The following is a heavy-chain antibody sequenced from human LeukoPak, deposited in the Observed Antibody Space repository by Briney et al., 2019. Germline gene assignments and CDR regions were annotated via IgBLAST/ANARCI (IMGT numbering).Heavy chain of an antibody. Sequence: SETLSLTCVVSGYSISSGYYWDWLRQPPGKGLEWIGSFYHSGSTYYNPSLKSRVTISVDTSKDQFSLKLYSVTAADTAVYYCARSTVITRYYFDYWGQGTLVSVSS. CDR2: FYHSGST. J-gene: IGHJ4*02. CDR3: ARSTVITRYYFDY. D-gene: IGHD4-17*01. V-gene: IGHV4-38-2*01. CDR1: GYSISSGYY.